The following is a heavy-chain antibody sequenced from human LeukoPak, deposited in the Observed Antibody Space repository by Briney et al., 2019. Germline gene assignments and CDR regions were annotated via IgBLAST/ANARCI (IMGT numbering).Heavy chain of an antibody. CDR2: ISSSSSYI. Sequence: GGSLRLSCAASGFTFSSYAMSWVRQAPGKGLEWVSSISSSSSYIYYADSVEGRFTISRDNAKNSLYLQMNSLRAEDTAVYYCASSLVAGYYYYNYYYMDVWGKGTTVTVSS. CDR1: GFTFSSYA. D-gene: IGHD5-18*01. CDR3: ASSLVAGYYYYNYYYMDV. J-gene: IGHJ6*03. V-gene: IGHV3-21*01.